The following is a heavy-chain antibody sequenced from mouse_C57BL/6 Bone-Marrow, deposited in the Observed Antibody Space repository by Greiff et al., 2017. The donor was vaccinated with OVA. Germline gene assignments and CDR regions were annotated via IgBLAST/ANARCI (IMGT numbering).Heavy chain of an antibody. CDR1: GYTFTSYG. CDR2: IYPRSGNT. J-gene: IGHJ3*01. V-gene: IGHV1-81*01. D-gene: IGHD2-3*01. Sequence: QVQLQQSGAELARPGASVKLSCKASGYTFTSYGISWVKQRTGQGLEWIGEIYPRSGNTYYNEKFKGKATLTADKSSSTAYMELRSLTSEDSAVYFCARVGGYYERFAYWGQGTLVTVSA. CDR3: ARVGGYYERFAY.